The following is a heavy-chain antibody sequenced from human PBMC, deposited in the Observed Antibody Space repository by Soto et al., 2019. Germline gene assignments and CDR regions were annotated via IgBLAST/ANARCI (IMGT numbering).Heavy chain of an antibody. D-gene: IGHD2-15*01. V-gene: IGHV3-66*01. CDR3: AREPRYCRGGSCSITGDAFDI. J-gene: IGHJ3*02. Sequence: EVQLVESGGGLVQPGGSLRLSCTASGFIVSDTYMNWVRQAPGKGLEWVSVISNRGDTHYADSVRGRFSLSRDIADNTLHLQMNNLSVEDTAVYYCAREPRYCRGGSCSITGDAFDIWGQGTMVTVSS. CDR2: ISNRGDT. CDR1: GFIVSDTY.